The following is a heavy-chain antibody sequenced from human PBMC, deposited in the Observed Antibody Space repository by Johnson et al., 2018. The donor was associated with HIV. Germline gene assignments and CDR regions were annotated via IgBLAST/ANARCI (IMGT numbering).Heavy chain of an antibody. J-gene: IGHJ3*02. D-gene: IGHD3-3*01. Sequence: QVQLVESGGGLVKPGGSLRLSCAASGFTFSDYYMSWIRQAPGKGLEWVSYISSRGSTIYYDASVKCRSTISRDHPTHPPYLQIMNLPPEDTSVYYCAKDLGDSECEEWASDYYDFGRDYPCRDPRGVVGTFDIWGHGTMVTVSS. CDR3: AKDLGDSECEEWASDYYDFGRDYPCRDPRGVVGTFDI. V-gene: IGHV3-11*04. CDR1: GFTFSDYY. CDR2: ISSRGSTI.